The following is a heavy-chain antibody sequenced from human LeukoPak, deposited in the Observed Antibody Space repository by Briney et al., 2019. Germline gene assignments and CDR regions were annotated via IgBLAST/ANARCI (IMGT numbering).Heavy chain of an antibody. CDR3: ASGGIYYGAAFDF. CDR1: GFTFSSYE. Sequence: GGSLRLSCAASGFTFSSYEMNWVRQAPGKGLEWVSYISISGSTMYYADSVKGRFTISRDNAKNSLYLQMNSLRAEDTALYYCASGGIYYGAAFDFWGQGSLVTVSS. CDR2: ISISGSTM. J-gene: IGHJ4*02. V-gene: IGHV3-48*03. D-gene: IGHD1-26*01.